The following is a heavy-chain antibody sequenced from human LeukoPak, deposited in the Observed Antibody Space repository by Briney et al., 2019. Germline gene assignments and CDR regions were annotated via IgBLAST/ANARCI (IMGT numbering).Heavy chain of an antibody. CDR2: FDPEDGET. D-gene: IGHD6-13*01. V-gene: IGHV1-24*01. CDR1: GGTFSSYA. Sequence: ASVKVSCKASGGTFSSYAISWVRQAPGKGLEWMGGFDPEDGETIYAQKFQGRVTMTEDTSTDTAYMELSSLRSEDTAVYYCARGRVSSSWYLNGAFDIWGQGTMVTVSS. CDR3: ARGRVSSSWYLNGAFDI. J-gene: IGHJ3*02.